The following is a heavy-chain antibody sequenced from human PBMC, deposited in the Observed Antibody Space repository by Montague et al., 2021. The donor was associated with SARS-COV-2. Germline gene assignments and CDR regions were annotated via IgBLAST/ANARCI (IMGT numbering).Heavy chain of an antibody. J-gene: IGHJ6*02. CDR3: AKDLEEFITIFGVVTKSPLGMDV. CDR1: GFTFSSYA. CDR2: IYSGGSST. V-gene: IGHV3-23*03. D-gene: IGHD3-3*01. Sequence: SLRLSRAASGFTFSSYAMSWVRQAPGKGLEWVSVIYSGGSSTYYXXSLKGRFTISRDNSKNTLYLQMNSLRAEDTAVYYCAKDLEEFITIFGVVTKSPLGMDVWGQGTTVTVSS.